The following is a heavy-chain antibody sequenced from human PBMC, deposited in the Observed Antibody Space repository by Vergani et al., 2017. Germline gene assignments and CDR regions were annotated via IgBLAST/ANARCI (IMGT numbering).Heavy chain of an antibody. CDR3: AKGVYCSSTSCYGGGGYYYGMGV. D-gene: IGHD2-2*01. CDR1: GFSFGDYA. Sequence: EVQLVESGGGLVPPGRSLRLSCAASGFSFGDYAMTWVRQAPGKGLEWVSAVSGSGGSTYYADSVKGRFTISRDNSKSTLYLQMNSLRADDTAVYYCAKGVYCSSTSCYGGGGYYYGMGVWGQGTTVTFSS. CDR2: VSGSGGST. J-gene: IGHJ6*02. V-gene: IGHV3-23*04.